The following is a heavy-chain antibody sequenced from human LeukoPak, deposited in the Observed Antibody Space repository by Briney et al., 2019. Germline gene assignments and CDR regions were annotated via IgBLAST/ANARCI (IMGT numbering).Heavy chain of an antibody. CDR1: GYTFTSYG. V-gene: IGHV1-18*01. Sequence: ASVKVSCKASGYTFTSYGISWVRQAPGQGLEWIGWISAYNGNTNYAQKLQGRVTMTTDTSTSTAYMELRSLRSDDTAVYYCARDSRVHRYCSGGSCYDYWGQGTLVTVSS. J-gene: IGHJ4*02. D-gene: IGHD2-15*01. CDR2: ISAYNGNT. CDR3: ARDSRVHRYCSGGSCYDY.